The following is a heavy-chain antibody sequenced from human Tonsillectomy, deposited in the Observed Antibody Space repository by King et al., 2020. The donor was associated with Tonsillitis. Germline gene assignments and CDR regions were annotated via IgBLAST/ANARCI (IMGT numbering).Heavy chain of an antibody. J-gene: IGHJ4*02. D-gene: IGHD1-26*01. CDR1: GFTFDDFA. CDR3: AKAKNSQWEPPDY. Sequence: EVQLVESGGGLVQPGRSLRLSCAASGFTFDDFAMHWVRQAPGKGLEWVSFITWDGGRIGYADSVRGRFTISRDNAKNSLNLQMDSLRPEDTAIYYCAKAKNSQWEPPDYWGRGTLVTVSS. CDR2: ITWDGGRI. V-gene: IGHV3-9*01.